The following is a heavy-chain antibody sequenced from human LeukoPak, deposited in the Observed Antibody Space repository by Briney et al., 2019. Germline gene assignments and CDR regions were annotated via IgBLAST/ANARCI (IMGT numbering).Heavy chain of an antibody. Sequence: GGSLRLSCAASGFTFSSYEMNWVRQAPGKGLEWLSYINAGGTTIYYADSVKGRFAISRDNAKYSLHLQMNSLRADDTAVYYCARYSTPWNVAFDIWGQGTVVTVSS. CDR2: INAGGTTI. CDR3: ARYSTPWNVAFDI. CDR1: GFTFSSYE. D-gene: IGHD1-1*01. V-gene: IGHV3-48*03. J-gene: IGHJ3*02.